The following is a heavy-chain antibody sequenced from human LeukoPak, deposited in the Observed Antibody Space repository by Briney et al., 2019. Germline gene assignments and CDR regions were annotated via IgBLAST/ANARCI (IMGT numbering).Heavy chain of an antibody. CDR1: GGSISSSSYY. Sequence: PSETLSLTCTVSGGSISSSSYYWGWIRQPPGKGLEWIGYIYYSGSTNYNPSLKSRLTISVDTSKNQFSLKLSSVTAADTAVYYCARDRQNLDRGTSWKITHAFDIWGQGTMVTVSS. J-gene: IGHJ3*02. CDR2: IYYSGST. D-gene: IGHD2/OR15-2a*01. CDR3: ARDRQNLDRGTSWKITHAFDI. V-gene: IGHV4-61*01.